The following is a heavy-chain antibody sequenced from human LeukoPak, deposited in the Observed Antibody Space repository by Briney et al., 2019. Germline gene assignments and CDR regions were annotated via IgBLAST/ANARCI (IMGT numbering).Heavy chain of an antibody. CDR1: GFTFSNYG. Sequence: GGSLRLSCAASGFTFSNYGMHWVRQAPGKGLEWVAVISYDGSNKDYADSVRGRFIISRDNSKNTLYLQMNSLRAEDTAVYYCAVVVPAAIGVDYWGQGTLVTVSS. D-gene: IGHD2-2*01. CDR3: AVVVPAAIGVDY. V-gene: IGHV3-30*03. CDR2: ISYDGSNK. J-gene: IGHJ4*02.